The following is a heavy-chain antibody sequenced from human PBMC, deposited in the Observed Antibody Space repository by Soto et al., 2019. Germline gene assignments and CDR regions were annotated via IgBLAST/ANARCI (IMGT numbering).Heavy chain of an antibody. CDR3: ARFVSIFTGGYCSGGSCSPDYNWFDP. V-gene: IGHV4-59*01. CDR2: IYYSGST. CDR1: GGSISSYY. D-gene: IGHD2-15*01. Sequence: SETLSLTCTVSGGSISSYYWSWIRQPPGKGLEWIGYIYYSGSTNYNPSLKSRVTISVDTSKNQFSLKLSSVTAADTAVYYCARFVSIFTGGYCSGGSCSPDYNWFDPWGQGTLVTVSS. J-gene: IGHJ5*02.